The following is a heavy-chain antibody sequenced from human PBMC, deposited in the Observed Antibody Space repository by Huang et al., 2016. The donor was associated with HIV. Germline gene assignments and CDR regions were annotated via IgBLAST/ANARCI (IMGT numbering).Heavy chain of an antibody. Sequence: EVQLLESGGGLVQHGGSLRLSCAASGFTFDNSAVTWVRQAPGKGLEWVSVISASGDTTYYADFVKGRFTISRDDSKKTLYLQMNSLRAEDTAVYYCAKAPGWYFIFDNWGQGTLVTVSS. D-gene: IGHD6-19*01. V-gene: IGHV3-23*01. CDR2: ISASGDTT. CDR3: AKAPGWYFIFDN. J-gene: IGHJ4*02. CDR1: GFTFDNSA.